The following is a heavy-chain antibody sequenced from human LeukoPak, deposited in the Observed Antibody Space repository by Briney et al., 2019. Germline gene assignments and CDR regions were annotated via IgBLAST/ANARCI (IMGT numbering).Heavy chain of an antibody. V-gene: IGHV4-59*12. CDR3: ARESASNYDFDY. CDR2: IYYSGST. CDR1: GGSISSYY. J-gene: IGHJ4*02. Sequence: PSETLSLTCTVSGGSISSYYWSWIRQPPGKGLEWIGYIYYSGSTNYNPSLKSRVTISVDTSKNQFSLKLSSVTAADTAIYYCARESASNYDFDYWGQGTLVTVSS. D-gene: IGHD1-26*01.